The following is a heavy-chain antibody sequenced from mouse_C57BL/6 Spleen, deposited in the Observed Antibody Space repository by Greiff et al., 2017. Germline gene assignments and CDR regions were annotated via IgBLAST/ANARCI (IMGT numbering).Heavy chain of an antibody. V-gene: IGHV1-66*01. CDR3: ARWHCGSPLDY. J-gene: IGHJ2*01. Sequence: QVQLQQSGPELVKPGASVKISCKASGYSFTSYYIHWVKQRPGQGLEWIGWIYPGSGNTKYNEKFKGKATMTADTSSSTAYMQLSSLTSEDSAVYYCARWHCGSPLDYWGQGTTLTVSS. CDR1: GYSFTSYY. CDR2: IYPGSGNT. D-gene: IGHD1-1*01.